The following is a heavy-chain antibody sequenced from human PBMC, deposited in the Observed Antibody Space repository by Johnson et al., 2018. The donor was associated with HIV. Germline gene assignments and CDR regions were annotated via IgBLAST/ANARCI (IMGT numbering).Heavy chain of an antibody. CDR3: ARYYYDSSGYYSDDAFDI. J-gene: IGHJ3*02. CDR2: ISSNGSTI. V-gene: IGHV3-11*04. CDR1: GFTFSDYY. D-gene: IGHD3-22*01. Sequence: QVQLVESGGGLVKPGGSLRLSCAASGFTFSDYYMSWIRQAPGKGLEWVSYISSNGSTIYYADSVKGRFTISRDNAKNSLYLQLNSLRAEDTAVYYCARYYYDSSGYYSDDAFDIWGQGTMVTVSS.